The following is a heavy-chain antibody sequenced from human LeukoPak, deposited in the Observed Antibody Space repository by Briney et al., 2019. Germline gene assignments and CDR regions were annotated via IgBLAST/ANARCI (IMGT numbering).Heavy chain of an antibody. D-gene: IGHD6-19*01. J-gene: IGHJ4*02. CDR3: ARGASIAVADY. CDR2: MSYDGRNK. Sequence: PGGSLRLSCAASGFTFSNYAMHWVRQAPGKGLEWVAVMSYDGRNKYYADSVKGRFTISRDNSKNTLYLQMNSLRTVDTAMYYCARGASIAVADYWGQGSLVTVSS. V-gene: IGHV3-30*04. CDR1: GFTFSNYA.